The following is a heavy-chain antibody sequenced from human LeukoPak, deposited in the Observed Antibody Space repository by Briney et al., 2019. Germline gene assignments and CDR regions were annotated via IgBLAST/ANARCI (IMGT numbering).Heavy chain of an antibody. CDR1: GFTFSTYI. CDR2: ISYDGNHQ. D-gene: IGHD4-23*01. Sequence: GGSLRLSCAASGFTFSTYIMNWVRQAPGKGLEWVAVISYDGNHQYYSDFVKGRFTISRDNSNHTVHLQMDSLRAEDTAFYYCARSDYGGFYDMFDFWGQGTLVIVSS. CDR3: ARSDYGGFYDMFDF. J-gene: IGHJ4*02. V-gene: IGHV3-30*03.